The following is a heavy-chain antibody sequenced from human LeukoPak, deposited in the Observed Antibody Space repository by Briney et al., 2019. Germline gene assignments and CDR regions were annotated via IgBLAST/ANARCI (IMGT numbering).Heavy chain of an antibody. Sequence: ASETLSLTCTVSGYSISSGYYWGWIRQPPGKGLEWIGSIYHSGSTYYKPSLKSRVTISGDTSKNQFSLKLSSVTAADTAVYYCAREFRTAWYDPWGQGTLVTVSS. D-gene: IGHD1-14*01. CDR2: IYHSGST. V-gene: IGHV4-38-2*02. CDR1: GYSISSGYY. CDR3: AREFRTAWYDP. J-gene: IGHJ5*02.